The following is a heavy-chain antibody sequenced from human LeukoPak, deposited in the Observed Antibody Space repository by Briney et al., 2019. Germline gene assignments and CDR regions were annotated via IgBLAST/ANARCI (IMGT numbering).Heavy chain of an antibody. J-gene: IGHJ4*02. D-gene: IGHD1-26*01. CDR3: ARHWTEWEPIDY. CDR2: IYTLGST. Sequence: PSQTLSLTCTVSGGSISSGGFYWSWIRQPAGKGLEWIGRIYTLGSTNYNPSLKSRVTISVDTSKNQFSLKLSSVTAADTAVYYCARHWTEWEPIDYWGQGTLVTVSS. CDR1: GGSISSGGFY. V-gene: IGHV4-61*02.